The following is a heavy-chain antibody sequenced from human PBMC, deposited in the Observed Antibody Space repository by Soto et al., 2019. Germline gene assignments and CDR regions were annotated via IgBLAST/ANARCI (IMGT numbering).Heavy chain of an antibody. V-gene: IGHV1-69*01. CDR1: GGTFSSYA. D-gene: IGHD6-6*01. J-gene: IGHJ6*02. CDR3: ARGLGARDSSSWYYYYGMDV. CDR2: IIPIFGTA. Sequence: QVQLVQSGAEVKKPGSSVKVSCKASGGTFSSYAISWVRQAPGQGLEWMGGIIPIFGTANYAQKFQGRATITADESTSTAYMELSSLRSEDTAVYYCARGLGARDSSSWYYYYGMDVWGQGTTVTVSS.